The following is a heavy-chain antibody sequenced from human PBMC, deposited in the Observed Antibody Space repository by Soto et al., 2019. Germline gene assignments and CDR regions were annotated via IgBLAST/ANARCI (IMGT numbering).Heavy chain of an antibody. Sequence: QVQLVQSGAEVKKPGSSVKVSCKASGGSFSSSAISWVRQAPGQGLEWMGGIIPIFDTANYAQKFQGRVTITADESTTTASMELSSLRSEDTAVYYCALVVGLYCGGDCSMPYFDYWGQGTLVTVSS. V-gene: IGHV1-69*01. CDR2: IIPIFDTA. CDR1: GGSFSSSA. J-gene: IGHJ4*02. CDR3: ALVVGLYCGGDCSMPYFDY. D-gene: IGHD2-21*02.